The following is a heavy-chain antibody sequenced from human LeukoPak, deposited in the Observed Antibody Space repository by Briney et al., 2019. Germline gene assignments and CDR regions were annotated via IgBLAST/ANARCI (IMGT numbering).Heavy chain of an antibody. CDR3: ARGFTHRMYYSAGGDAFDI. Sequence: ASVKVSCKASGYTFTGYYMHWVRQAPGQGLEWMGWINPNSGGTNYAQKFQGRVTMTRDTSISTAYMELSRLRSDDTAVYYCARGFTHRMYYSAGGDAFDIWGQGTMVTVSS. D-gene: IGHD3-10*01. CDR1: GYTFTGYY. J-gene: IGHJ3*02. CDR2: INPNSGGT. V-gene: IGHV1-2*02.